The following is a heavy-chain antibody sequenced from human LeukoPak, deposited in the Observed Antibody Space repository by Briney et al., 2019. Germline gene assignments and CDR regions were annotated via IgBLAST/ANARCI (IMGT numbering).Heavy chain of an antibody. V-gene: IGHV4-4*07. CDR3: AREIGSGSYYNVPYYFDY. CDR1: GGSFSGYY. D-gene: IGHD3-10*01. CDR2: IYTSGST. Sequence: SETLSLTCAVYGGSFSGYYWSWIRQPAGKGLEWIGRIYTSGSTNYNPSLKSRVTMSVDTSKNQFSLKLSSVTAADTAVYYCAREIGSGSYYNVPYYFDYWGQGTLVTVSS. J-gene: IGHJ4*02.